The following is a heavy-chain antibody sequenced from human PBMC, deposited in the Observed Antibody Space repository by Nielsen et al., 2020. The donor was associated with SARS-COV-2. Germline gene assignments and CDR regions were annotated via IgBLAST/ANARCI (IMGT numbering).Heavy chain of an antibody. V-gene: IGHV2-5*01. CDR1: GFSLSTSAVG. CDR2: IYWNDDK. Sequence: SGPTLVKPTQTLTLTCTFSGFSLSTSAVGVGWIRQPPGNALEWLAVIYWNDDKRYSPSLRSRLTITKDTPKNQVDLSMTNMDPVDTATYYCAHVSKLYCGGDCETFDIWGQGTMVTVSS. J-gene: IGHJ3*02. D-gene: IGHD2-21*01. CDR3: AHVSKLYCGGDCETFDI.